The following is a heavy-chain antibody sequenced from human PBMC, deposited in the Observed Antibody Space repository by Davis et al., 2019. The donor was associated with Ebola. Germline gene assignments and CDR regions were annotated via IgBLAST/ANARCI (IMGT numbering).Heavy chain of an antibody. CDR3: TRVEHSSSSFDY. Sequence: PGGSLRLSCAASGSTFSSYSKNWVRQAPGKGLEWVSSISSRSTYIYYADLVKGRFTISRDNAKNSLYLQMNSLRAEDTAVYYCTRVEHSSSSFDYWGQGTLVTVSS. D-gene: IGHD6-6*01. CDR2: ISSRSTYI. J-gene: IGHJ4*02. CDR1: GSTFSSYS. V-gene: IGHV3-21*01.